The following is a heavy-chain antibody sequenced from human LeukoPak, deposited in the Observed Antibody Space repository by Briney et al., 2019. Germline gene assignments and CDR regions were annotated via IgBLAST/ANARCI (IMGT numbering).Heavy chain of an antibody. CDR3: AHGGSFYFDY. CDR2: IYWDDDK. CDR1: GFSLSTSGVG. D-gene: IGHD2-15*01. Sequence: SGPTLVQPTRTLTLTCTFSGFSLSTSGVGVGWIRQPPGKALEWLALIYWDDDKRYSPSLKSRLTITKDTSKNQVVLTMTNMDPVDTATYYCAHGGSFYFDYWGQGTLVTVSS. V-gene: IGHV2-5*02. J-gene: IGHJ4*02.